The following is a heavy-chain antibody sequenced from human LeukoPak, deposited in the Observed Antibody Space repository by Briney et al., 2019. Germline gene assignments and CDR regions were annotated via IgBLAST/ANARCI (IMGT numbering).Heavy chain of an antibody. J-gene: IGHJ4*02. D-gene: IGHD4-23*01. Sequence: PSETLSLTCTVSGGSISSYYWSWIRQPPGKGLEWIGYIYYSGSTNYNPSLKSRVTISVDTSKNQFSLKLSSVTAADTAVYYCARATGGKSFDYWGQGTLVTVSS. V-gene: IGHV4-59*01. CDR1: GGSISSYY. CDR3: ARATGGKSFDY. CDR2: IYYSGST.